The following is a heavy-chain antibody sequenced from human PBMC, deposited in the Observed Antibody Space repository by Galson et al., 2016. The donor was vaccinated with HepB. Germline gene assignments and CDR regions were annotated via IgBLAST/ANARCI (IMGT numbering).Heavy chain of an antibody. J-gene: IGHJ6*02. D-gene: IGHD2-15*01. CDR3: AKDMKAFGYCSGGSCYSGGMDV. Sequence: SLRLSCAAPGFTFSSYGMHWVRQAPGRGLEWVTVISYDGSNKYYGETVKGRFTVSRDNSKNTLFLQMNILRAEDTAVYYCAKDMKAFGYCSGGSCYSGGMDVWGQGTTVTVSS. CDR2: ISYDGSNK. V-gene: IGHV3-30*18. CDR1: GFTFSSYG.